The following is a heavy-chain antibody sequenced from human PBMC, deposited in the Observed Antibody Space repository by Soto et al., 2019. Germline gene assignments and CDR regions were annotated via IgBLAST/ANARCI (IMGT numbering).Heavy chain of an antibody. D-gene: IGHD3-9*01. J-gene: IGHJ4*02. CDR3: ARDQGVLRYFDWLPGY. V-gene: IGHV3-33*01. Sequence: GGSLRLSCAASGFTFSSYGMHWVRQAPGKGLEWVAVIWYDGSNKYYADSVKGRFTISRDNSKNTLYLQMNSLRAEDTAVYYCARDQGVLRYFDWLPGYWGQGTLVTVSS. CDR2: IWYDGSNK. CDR1: GFTFSSYG.